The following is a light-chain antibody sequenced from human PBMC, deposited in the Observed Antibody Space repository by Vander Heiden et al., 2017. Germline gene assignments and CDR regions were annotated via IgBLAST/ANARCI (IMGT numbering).Light chain of an antibody. V-gene: IGKV3-20*01. J-gene: IGKJ3*01. Sequence: EIVLTQSPGTLSLSPGESSTLSCRASQSVSSSYLAWYQQKPGKAPRLLIYAASNRATGIPERCSGSGSGTDFTLTISRLEPDDFAVYYCQQYGSSPRFTFGPGTKVDIK. CDR3: QQYGSSPRFT. CDR1: QSVSSSY. CDR2: AAS.